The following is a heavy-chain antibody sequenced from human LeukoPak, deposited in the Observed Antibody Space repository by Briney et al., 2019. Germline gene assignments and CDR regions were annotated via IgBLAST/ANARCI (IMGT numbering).Heavy chain of an antibody. Sequence: ASVKVSCKASVYTFTSYGISWVRQAPGQGLEWMGWISAYNGNTNYAQKLQGRVTMTTDTSTSTAYMELRSLRSDDTAVYYCARDRRGGSGSYRRFDYWGQGTLVTVSS. D-gene: IGHD3-10*01. CDR2: ISAYNGNT. V-gene: IGHV1-18*01. CDR1: VYTFTSYG. CDR3: ARDRRGGSGSYRRFDY. J-gene: IGHJ4*02.